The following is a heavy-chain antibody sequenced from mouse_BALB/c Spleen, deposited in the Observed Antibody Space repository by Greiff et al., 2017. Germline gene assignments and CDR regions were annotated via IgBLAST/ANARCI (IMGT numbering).Heavy chain of an antibody. J-gene: IGHJ4*01. Sequence: VQLKQSGPELVKPGASVKISCKASGYSFTGYYMHWVKQSHVKSLEWIGRINPYNGATSYNQNFKDKASLTVDKSSSTAYMELHSLTSEDSAVYDCARCGKYAMDDWGQGTSVTVSS. V-gene: IGHV1-31*01. CDR1: GYSFTGYY. CDR3: ARCGKYAMDD. CDR2: INPYNGAT. D-gene: IGHD1-1*02.